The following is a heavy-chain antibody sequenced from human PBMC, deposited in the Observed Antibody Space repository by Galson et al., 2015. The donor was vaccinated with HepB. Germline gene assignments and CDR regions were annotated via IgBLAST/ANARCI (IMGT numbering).Heavy chain of an antibody. Sequence: SLRLSCAASGFTFDDYAMHWVRQAPGKGLEWVSGISWNSGSIGYADSVKGRFTISRDNAKNSLYLQMNSLRAEDTALYYCAKDIEYRVPVAVPRPRYDFWRGGLGMDVWGQGTTVTVSS. CDR1: GFTFDDYA. J-gene: IGHJ6*02. D-gene: IGHD3-3*01. V-gene: IGHV3-9*01. CDR2: ISWNSGSI. CDR3: AKDIEYRVPVAVPRPRYDFWRGGLGMDV.